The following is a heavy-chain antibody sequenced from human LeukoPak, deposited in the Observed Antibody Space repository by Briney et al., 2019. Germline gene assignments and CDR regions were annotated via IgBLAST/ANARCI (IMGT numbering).Heavy chain of an antibody. J-gene: IGHJ4*02. V-gene: IGHV5-51*01. CDR2: IYPGDSDT. D-gene: IGHD3-22*01. CDR3: ARHKPGHYDSSGYYTY. Sequence: GASLQISCKGSGYIFTTYWIGWVRQMPGKGLEWMGIIYPGDSDTRYSPAFQGLVTISADKSINTAYLQWSSLKASDTAMYYCARHKPGHYDSSGYYTYWGQGTLVTVSS. CDR1: GYIFTTYW.